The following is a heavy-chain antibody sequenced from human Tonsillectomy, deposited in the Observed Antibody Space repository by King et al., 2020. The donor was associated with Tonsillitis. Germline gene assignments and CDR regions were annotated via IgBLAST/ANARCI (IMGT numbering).Heavy chain of an antibody. D-gene: IGHD4-17*01. J-gene: IGHJ4*02. V-gene: IGHV4-39*01. CDR3: ARHPTVTTFIFDY. CDR1: GGSISSSSYY. Sequence: QLQESGPGLVKPSETLSLTCTVSGGSISSSSYYLGWIRQPPGKGLEWIVSMYYSGSTYYSPSLKGRVTVSVATSKNPFSLKLTSVTAADTAVYYCARHPTVTTFIFDYWGQGTLVTVSS. CDR2: MYYSGST.